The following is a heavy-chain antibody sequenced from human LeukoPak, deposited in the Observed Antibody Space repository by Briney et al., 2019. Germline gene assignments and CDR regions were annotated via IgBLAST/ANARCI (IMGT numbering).Heavy chain of an antibody. CDR3: ARDRGLSSWYSDY. J-gene: IGHJ4*02. D-gene: IGHD6-13*01. CDR2: IYTSGST. V-gene: IGHV4-4*07. Sequence: SETLSLTCTVSGGSISSYYWSWFGRPAGRGWDWIGRIYTSGSTNYNPSLKSRVTMSVDTSKNQFSLKLSSVTAADTAVYYCARDRGLSSWYSDYWGQGTLVTVSS. CDR1: GGSISSYY.